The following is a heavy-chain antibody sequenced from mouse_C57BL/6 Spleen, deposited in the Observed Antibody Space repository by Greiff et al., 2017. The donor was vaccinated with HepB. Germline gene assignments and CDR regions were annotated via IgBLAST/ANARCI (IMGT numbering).Heavy chain of an antibody. Sequence: QVQLQQSGAELVKPGASVKISCKASGYAFSSYWMNWVKQRPGKGLEWIGQIYPGDGDTNYNGKFKGKATLTANKSSSTAYMQLSSLTSEDSAVYFCATSPALYDGYYYFDYWGQGTTLTVSS. CDR1: GYAFSSYW. J-gene: IGHJ2*01. CDR2: IYPGDGDT. D-gene: IGHD2-3*01. V-gene: IGHV1-80*01. CDR3: ATSPALYDGYYYFDY.